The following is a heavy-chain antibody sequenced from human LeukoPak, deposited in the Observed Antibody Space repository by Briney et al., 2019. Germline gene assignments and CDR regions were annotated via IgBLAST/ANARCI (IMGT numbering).Heavy chain of an antibody. CDR3: ARHYYGSGSVDH. CDR1: GFTFSSYS. J-gene: IGHJ4*02. D-gene: IGHD3-10*01. Sequence: GWSLRLSCAASGFTFSSYSMNWVRQAPGKGLEWISYITSSSSIHYADSVKGRFTVSRDNAKISVYLQMNSLRDEDTAVYYCARHYYGSGSVDHWGQGTLVTVSS. V-gene: IGHV3-48*01. CDR2: ITSSSSI.